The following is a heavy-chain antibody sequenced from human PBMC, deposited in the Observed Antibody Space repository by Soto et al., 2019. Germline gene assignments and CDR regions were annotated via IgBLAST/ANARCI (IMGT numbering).Heavy chain of an antibody. V-gene: IGHV4-30-4*01. Sequence: QVQLQESGPGLVKPSQTLSLTCTVSGGSISSGDYYWSWIRQPPGKGLEWIGYIYYSGSTYYNPSFKSRVTISVNTSTYQFSLNLSSAPPADTAVYSCARVWRGCGGDCYQTFDYWGQGTLVTVSS. CDR1: GGSISSGDYY. CDR3: ARVWRGCGGDCYQTFDY. J-gene: IGHJ4*02. D-gene: IGHD2-21*02. CDR2: IYYSGST.